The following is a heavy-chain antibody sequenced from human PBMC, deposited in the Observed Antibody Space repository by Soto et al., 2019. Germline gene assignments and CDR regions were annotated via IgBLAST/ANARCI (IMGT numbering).Heavy chain of an antibody. CDR3: ARRGRVGVVATGWFDP. J-gene: IGHJ5*02. D-gene: IGHD2-21*01. CDR1: GYSFTSYW. Sequence: GESPKIPCKGSGYSFTSYWISWVRQMPGKGLEWMGRIDPSDSYTNYSPSFQGHVTISADKSISTAYLQWSSLKASDTAMYYCARRGRVGVVATGWFDPWGQGTLVTVSS. V-gene: IGHV5-10-1*01. CDR2: IDPSDSYT.